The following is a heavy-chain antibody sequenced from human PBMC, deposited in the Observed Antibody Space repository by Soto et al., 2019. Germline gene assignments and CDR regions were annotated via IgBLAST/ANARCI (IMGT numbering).Heavy chain of an antibody. D-gene: IGHD3-10*01. J-gene: IGHJ6*02. CDR3: ARYYYGSGTHYYYYGMDV. V-gene: IGHV6-1*01. Sequence: KQSQTLSLTCAISGDSVSSNSAAWNWIRQSPSRGLEWLGRTYYRSKWYNDYAVSVKSRITINPDTSKNQFSLQLNSVTPEDTAVYYCARYYYGSGTHYYYYGMDVWGQGTSVTVSS. CDR2: TYYRSKWYN. CDR1: GDSVSSNSAA.